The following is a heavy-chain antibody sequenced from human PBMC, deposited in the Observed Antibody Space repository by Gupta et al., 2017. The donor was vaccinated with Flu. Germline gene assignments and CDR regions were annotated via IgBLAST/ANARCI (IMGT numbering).Heavy chain of an antibody. CDR3: ARKLSVAGVVTTALSYYYGMDV. V-gene: IGHV3-48*01. CDR1: GFTFSTYS. J-gene: IGHJ6*02. D-gene: IGHD3-22*01. Sequence: EVQLVESGGGLVQPGGSLRLSCAASGFTFSTYSMNWVRQAPGKGLEWVSYISSSSTTIYYADSVKGRFTISRDNAKNSLYLQMNSLRAEDTAVYYCARKLSVAGVVTTALSYYYGMDVWGQGTTVTVSS. CDR2: ISSSSTTI.